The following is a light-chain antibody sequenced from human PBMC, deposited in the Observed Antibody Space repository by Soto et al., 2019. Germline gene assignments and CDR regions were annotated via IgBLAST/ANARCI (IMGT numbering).Light chain of an antibody. Sequence: QSVLTQPASVSGSPGQSITISCTGTSSDVGGYNYVSWYQQHPGEVPKLIIFNVNNRPSGVSNRFSGSKSGNTASLTISGLQAEDEADYYGSSFTSSTTYVFGTGTKLTVL. CDR2: NVN. V-gene: IGLV2-14*01. J-gene: IGLJ1*01. CDR3: SSFTSSTTYV. CDR1: SSDVGGYNY.